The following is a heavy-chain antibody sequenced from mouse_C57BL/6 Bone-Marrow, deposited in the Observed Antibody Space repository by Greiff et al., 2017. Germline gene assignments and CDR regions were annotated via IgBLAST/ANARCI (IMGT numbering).Heavy chain of an antibody. CDR1: GYTFTSYW. Sequence: VQLQQPGAELVRPGTSVKLSCKASGYTFTSYWMPWVKPRPGPGLEWIGVIDPSASYTNYNQKFKGKAPLTVDTSSSTAYMQLSSLTAEDSAVYYCARRLKGYAMDYWGQGTSVTVAS. J-gene: IGHJ4*01. CDR3: ARRLKGYAMDY. V-gene: IGHV1-59*01. CDR2: IDPSASYT.